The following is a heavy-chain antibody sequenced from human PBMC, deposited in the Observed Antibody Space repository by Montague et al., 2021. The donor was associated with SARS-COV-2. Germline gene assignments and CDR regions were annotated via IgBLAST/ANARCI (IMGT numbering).Heavy chain of an antibody. V-gene: IGHV1-8*01. CDR1: GYTFTNYD. D-gene: IGHD3-3*01. CDR2: MNPNSGNT. J-gene: IGHJ6*03. CDR3: ARGDRSTYFDFWNGFNYYYYMDV. Sequence: SVKVSCKASGYTFTNYDINWVRQATGQGLEWMGWMNPNSGNTGYXQKFQGRATMTRHTSISTAYMELSSLRSEDTAVYYCARGDRSTYFDFWNGFNYYYYMDVWGKGTTVTVSS.